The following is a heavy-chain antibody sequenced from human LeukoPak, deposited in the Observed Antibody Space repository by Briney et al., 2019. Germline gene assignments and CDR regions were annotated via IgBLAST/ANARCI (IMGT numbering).Heavy chain of an antibody. J-gene: IGHJ4*02. Sequence: GGSLRPSCAASGFTFDDYAMHWVRQAPGKGLEWVSLISGDGGSTYYADSVKGRFTISRDNSKNSLYLQMNSLRTEDTALYYCAKDVDVDTAMAFDYWGQGTLSPSPQ. CDR1: GFTFDDYA. V-gene: IGHV3-43*02. CDR3: AKDVDVDTAMAFDY. D-gene: IGHD5-18*01. CDR2: ISGDGGST.